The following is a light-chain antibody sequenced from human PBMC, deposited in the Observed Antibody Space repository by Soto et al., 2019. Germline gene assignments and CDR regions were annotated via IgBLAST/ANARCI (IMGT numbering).Light chain of an antibody. CDR2: DAS. CDR3: QQRSNWPGFT. CDR1: QSVSSY. J-gene: IGKJ3*01. Sequence: EIVLTQSPATLSLSPGERATLSCRASQSVSSYLAWYQQKPGQAPRLLIYDASNRATGIPARFRGSGSGTDFTLTIRSLAPEEFAVYYCQQRSNWPGFTFGPGTKVDIK. V-gene: IGKV3-11*01.